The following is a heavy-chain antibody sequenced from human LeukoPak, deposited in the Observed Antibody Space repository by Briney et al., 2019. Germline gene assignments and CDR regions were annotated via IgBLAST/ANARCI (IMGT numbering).Heavy chain of an antibody. CDR2: ISYDGSNK. J-gene: IGHJ4*02. D-gene: IGHD6-19*01. V-gene: IGHV3-30-3*02. CDR3: AKPREQWLEYYFDY. Sequence: PGGSLRLSCAASGFTFSSYAMHWVRQAPGKGLEWVAVISYDGSNKYYADSVKGRFTISRDNSKNTLYRQMNSLRAEDTAVYYCAKPREQWLEYYFDYWGQGTLVTVSS. CDR1: GFTFSSYA.